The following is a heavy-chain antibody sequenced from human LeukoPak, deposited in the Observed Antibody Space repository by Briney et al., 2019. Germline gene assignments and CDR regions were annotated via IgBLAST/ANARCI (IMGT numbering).Heavy chain of an antibody. V-gene: IGHV1-46*01. CDR1: GYTFTSYY. D-gene: IGHD6-13*01. Sequence: ASVKVSCKASGYTFTSYYMHWVRQAPGQGLEWMGIINPSGGSTSYAQKFQGRVTMTRDTSTSTVYIELSSLRSEDTAVYYCARDYTVRAAAGTIDPWGQGTLVTVSS. CDR2: INPSGGST. J-gene: IGHJ5*02. CDR3: ARDYTVRAAAGTIDP.